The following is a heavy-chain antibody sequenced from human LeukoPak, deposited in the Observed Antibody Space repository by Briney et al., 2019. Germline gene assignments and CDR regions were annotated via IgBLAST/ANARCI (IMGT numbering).Heavy chain of an antibody. Sequence: SETLSLTCAVYGGSFSGYYWSWIRQPPGKGLEWIGYIYYSGSTNYNPSLKSRVTISVDTSKNQFSLKLSSVTAADTAVYYCATRGYSYALDAFDIWGQGTMVTVSP. V-gene: IGHV4-59*01. CDR2: IYYSGST. J-gene: IGHJ3*02. CDR1: GGSFSGYY. CDR3: ATRGYSYALDAFDI. D-gene: IGHD5-18*01.